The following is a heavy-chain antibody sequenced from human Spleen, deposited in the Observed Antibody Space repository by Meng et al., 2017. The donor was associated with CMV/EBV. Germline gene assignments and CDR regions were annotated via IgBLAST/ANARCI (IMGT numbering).Heavy chain of an antibody. J-gene: IGHJ4*02. CDR3: ARVLWDGSGSYFDY. Sequence: ASVKVSCKASGGTFSSYAISWVRQAPGQGLEWMGWISTYSGDTNYAPKFQGRATLTKDTPTTTAYMELRTLRSDATAVYYCARVLWDGSGSYFDYWGRGTLVTVSS. V-gene: IGHV1-18*01. D-gene: IGHD3-10*01. CDR1: GGTFSSYA. CDR2: ISTYSGDT.